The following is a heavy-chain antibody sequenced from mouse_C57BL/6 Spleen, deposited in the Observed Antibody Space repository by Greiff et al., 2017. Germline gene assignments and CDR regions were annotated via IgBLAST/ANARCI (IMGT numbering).Heavy chain of an antibody. CDR1: GYTFTSYW. CDR2: IYPGNSDT. CDR3: TRSEIAMDY. V-gene: IGHV1-5*01. Sequence: VQLQQSGTVLARPGASVKMSCKTSGYTFTSYWMHWVKQRPGQGLEWIGAIYPGNSDTSYNQKFKGQAKLTAVTAASTTYMELNSLTNEDAAVYYCTRSEIAMDYWGQGTSVTVSS. J-gene: IGHJ4*01.